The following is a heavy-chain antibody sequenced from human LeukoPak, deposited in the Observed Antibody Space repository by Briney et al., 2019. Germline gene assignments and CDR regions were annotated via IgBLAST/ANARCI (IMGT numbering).Heavy chain of an antibody. D-gene: IGHD2-2*01. V-gene: IGHV3-33*01. J-gene: IGHJ4*02. CDR1: EFTPSILG. Sequence: SLSPSRAASEFTPSILGMTSGRQAPGQGLEGWAGIWYDGSTKYYADSVKGRFTIARDNSKHTLYLQRNSPSAEDTVVYYGAREGCRTSCPTWGYFDHWGQGTLVTVSS. CDR3: AREGCRTSCPTWGYFDH. CDR2: IWYDGSTK.